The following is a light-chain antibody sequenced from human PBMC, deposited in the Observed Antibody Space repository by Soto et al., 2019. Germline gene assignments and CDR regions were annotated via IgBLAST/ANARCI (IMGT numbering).Light chain of an antibody. CDR1: QGILHSSSNRFS. CDR2: WAS. CDR3: QQYFSTPT. Sequence: DIVMTQSPDSLAVSLGERATINCKSSQGILHSSSNRFSLGWYQQKPGHPPKLIIDWASTRESGVPDRFSGSGSGTDFTLTISSLQAEDVAVYYCQQYFSTPTFGQGTKLEIK. J-gene: IGKJ2*01. V-gene: IGKV4-1*01.